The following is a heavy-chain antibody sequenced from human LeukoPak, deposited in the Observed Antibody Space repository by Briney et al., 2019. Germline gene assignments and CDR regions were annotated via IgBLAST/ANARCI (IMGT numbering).Heavy chain of an antibody. CDR1: GFTLSSYE. D-gene: IGHD6-6*01. CDR3: AKRAARPAYYFDF. Sequence: GGSLRLSCAVSGFTLSSYEMNWVRQAPGKGPEWVSYISSSGSTIYYADSVKGRFTISRDNAKNSLILQMNSLRGEDTAVYYCAKRAARPAYYFDFWGQGTLVTIS. V-gene: IGHV3-48*03. J-gene: IGHJ4*02. CDR2: ISSSGSTI.